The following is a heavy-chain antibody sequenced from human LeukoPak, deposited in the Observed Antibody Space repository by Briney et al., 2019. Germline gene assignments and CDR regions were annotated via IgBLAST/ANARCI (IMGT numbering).Heavy chain of an antibody. J-gene: IGHJ4*02. Sequence: SETLSLTCTVSRGSISSSSYYWGWVRQPPGTGLEWLGSIYYSGSTYYNPSLKSRVTISVDTSKNQFSLKLSSVTAADTAVYYCARGSYSYDSGGFSDYFDCWGQGTLVTVSS. CDR3: ARGSYSYDSGGFSDYFDC. CDR1: RGSISSSSYY. V-gene: IGHV4-39*01. CDR2: IYYSGST. D-gene: IGHD3-22*01.